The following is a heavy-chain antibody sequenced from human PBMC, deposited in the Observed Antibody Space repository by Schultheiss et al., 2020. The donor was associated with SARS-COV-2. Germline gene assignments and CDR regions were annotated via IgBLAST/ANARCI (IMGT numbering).Heavy chain of an antibody. CDR3: ARSRQLVLGRFDY. D-gene: IGHD3-16*01. Sequence: GESLKISCAASGFTFSSYWMSWVRQAPGKGLEWVANIKQDGSEKYYVDSVKGRFTISRDNSKNTVYLQMNSLRRDDTAVYYCARSRQLVLGRFDYWGQGTLVTVSS. V-gene: IGHV3-7*01. J-gene: IGHJ4*02. CDR2: IKQDGSEK. CDR1: GFTFSSYW.